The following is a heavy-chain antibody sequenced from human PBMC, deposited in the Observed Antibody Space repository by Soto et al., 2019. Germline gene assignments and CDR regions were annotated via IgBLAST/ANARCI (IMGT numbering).Heavy chain of an antibody. J-gene: IGHJ4*02. D-gene: IGHD3-10*01. Sequence: PSETLSLTCTVSGGSISSGDYYWIWIRQPPGKGLEWIGNIYYSGSTYYNPSLKSRVTISVDTSKNQFSLKLSSVTAADTAVYYCASRKSSPYFDYWGQGTLVTVSS. CDR2: IYYSGST. CDR3: ASRKSSPYFDY. V-gene: IGHV4-30-4*01. CDR1: GGSISSGDYY.